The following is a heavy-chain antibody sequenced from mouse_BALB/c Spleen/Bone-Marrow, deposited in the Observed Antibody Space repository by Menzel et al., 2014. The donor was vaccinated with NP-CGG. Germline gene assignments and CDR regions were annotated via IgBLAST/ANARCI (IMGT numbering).Heavy chain of an antibody. J-gene: IGHJ2*01. Sequence: VQLQQSGAELVRPGSSVKISCESSGYVFSTYWINWVKQRPGQGLEWIGQIYLGDGVTDYNGKFKDKATLTADKSSNTAYMQLSSLTSEDSAVYFCARGGISVDYWGQGTTLTVSS. CDR2: IYLGDGVT. CDR3: ARGGISVDY. CDR1: GYVFSTYW. V-gene: IGHV1-80*01.